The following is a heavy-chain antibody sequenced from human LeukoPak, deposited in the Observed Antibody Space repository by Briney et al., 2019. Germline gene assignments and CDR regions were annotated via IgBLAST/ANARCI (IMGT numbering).Heavy chain of an antibody. CDR1: GGSISSYY. CDR2: IYYSGST. CDR3: ARFPYSSGWYYFDY. J-gene: IGHJ4*02. D-gene: IGHD6-19*01. V-gene: IGHV4-59*08. Sequence: KPSETLSLTCTVSGGSISSYYWRWIRQPPGKGLEWIGYIYYSGSTNYNPSLKSRVTISVDTSKNQFSLKLSSVTAADTAVYYCARFPYSSGWYYFDYWGQGTLVTVSS.